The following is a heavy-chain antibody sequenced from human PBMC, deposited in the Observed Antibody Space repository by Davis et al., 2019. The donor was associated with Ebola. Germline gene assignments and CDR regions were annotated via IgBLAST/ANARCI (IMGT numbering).Heavy chain of an antibody. D-gene: IGHD3-10*01. Sequence: GESLKISCAASTVTFSVDAMSWVRQAPGKGLEWVAIISYDGVSKYYADSVRGRFTISRDNSKKTVYLQMNSLTTEDTAEYYCVKGGSYYGSGNSWVRYYGMDVWGQGTTVSVSS. J-gene: IGHJ6*02. V-gene: IGHV3-30-3*01. CDR3: VKGGSYYGSGNSWVRYYGMDV. CDR1: TVTFSVDA. CDR2: ISYDGVSK.